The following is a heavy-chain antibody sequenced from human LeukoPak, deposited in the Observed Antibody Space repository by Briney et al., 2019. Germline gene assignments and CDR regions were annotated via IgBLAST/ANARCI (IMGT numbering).Heavy chain of an antibody. CDR3: ARDMGHLRFLEWLLTNTTGGFDY. V-gene: IGHV3-30-3*01. CDR1: GFTFSSYA. J-gene: IGHJ4*02. CDR2: ISYDGSNK. D-gene: IGHD3-3*01. Sequence: QPGGSLRLSCAAPGFTFSSYAMHWVRQAPGKGLEWVAVISYDGSNKYYADSVKGRFTISRDNSKNTLYLQMNSLRAEDTAVYYCARDMGHLRFLEWLLTNTTGGFDYWGQGTLVTVSS.